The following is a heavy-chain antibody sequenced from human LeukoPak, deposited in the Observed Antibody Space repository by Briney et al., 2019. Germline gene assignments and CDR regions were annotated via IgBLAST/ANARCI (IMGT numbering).Heavy chain of an antibody. V-gene: IGHV3-30*15. CDR1: AFTFSRYA. Sequence: PERSLRLSCVASAFTFSRYAVHWIRQAPGKGLEWVAIVSSDGINKYYADSVKGRFIISRDNSKNTLYLQMSSLRVEDTVVYYCAKDLTYYDLGFDPWGQGTLVTVSS. CDR3: AKDLTYYDLGFDP. D-gene: IGHD3-3*01. CDR2: VSSDGINK. J-gene: IGHJ5*02.